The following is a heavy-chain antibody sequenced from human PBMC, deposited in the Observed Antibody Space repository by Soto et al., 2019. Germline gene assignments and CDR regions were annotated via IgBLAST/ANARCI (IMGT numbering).Heavy chain of an antibody. Sequence: SETLSLTCTVSGGSISSVDYYWSWIRQPPGKGLEWIGYIYYSGSTYYNPSLKSRVTISVDTSKNQFSLKLSSVTAADTAVYYCAGHDYVDYVFDXWGQGTLVTVSX. CDR2: IYYSGST. CDR3: AGHDYVDYVFDX. V-gene: IGHV4-30-4*01. CDR1: GGSISSVDYY. J-gene: IGHJ4*02. D-gene: IGHD4-17*01.